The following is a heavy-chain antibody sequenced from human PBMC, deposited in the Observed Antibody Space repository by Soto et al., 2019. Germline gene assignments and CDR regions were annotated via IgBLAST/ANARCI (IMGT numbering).Heavy chain of an antibody. D-gene: IGHD5-18*01. V-gene: IGHV1-18*01. CDR1: GYTFTSYG. CDR3: ARDGVDTATGYYYGMDV. J-gene: IGHJ6*02. Sequence: ASVKVSCKASGYTFTSYGISWVRQAPGQGLEWMGWISAYNGNTNYAQKLQGRATMTTGTSTSTAYMELRSLRSDDTAVYYCARDGVDTATGYYYGMDVWGQGTTVTVSS. CDR2: ISAYNGNT.